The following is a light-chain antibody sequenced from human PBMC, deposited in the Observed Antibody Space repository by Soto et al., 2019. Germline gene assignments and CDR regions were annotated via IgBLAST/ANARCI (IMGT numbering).Light chain of an antibody. CDR1: QSISSW. V-gene: IGKV1-5*03. CDR3: EQYNSYLL. CDR2: RAS. Sequence: DIQMTQSPSTLSASVGDTVTITCRASQSISSWLAWYQQKPGKAPKLLIYRASSLESGVPSRVSGSGSGTEVTLTTSSLQPDDSATYYCEQYNSYLLFGGGTKVEIK. J-gene: IGKJ4*01.